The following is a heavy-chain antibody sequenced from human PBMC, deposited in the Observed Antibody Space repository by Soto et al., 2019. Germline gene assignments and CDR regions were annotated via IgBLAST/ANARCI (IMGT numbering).Heavy chain of an antibody. CDR3: AISQDRGGRTTFIY. CDR1: GLTFDDNA. CDR2: INWKSDI. Sequence: GGSLSLSCAVSGLTFDDNAMHWVRQAPEKGLEWVSGINWKSDIGYADSVKGRCTISRDNAENSLYLQMNSLRAEDTALYYCAISQDRGGRTTFIYWGQGTQVTVSS. D-gene: IGHD3-16*01. V-gene: IGHV3-9*01. J-gene: IGHJ4*02.